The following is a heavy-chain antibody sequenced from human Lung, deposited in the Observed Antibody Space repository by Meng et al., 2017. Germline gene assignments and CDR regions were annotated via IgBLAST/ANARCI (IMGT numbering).Heavy chain of an antibody. CDR2: INPKSGDT. J-gene: IGHJ4*02. CDR1: GYTFPDYW. CDR3: ARDEDISAAGKLFGDY. Sequence: VPLVQSGAEVKKPGASVKVSCMASGYTFPDYWLHWVRRAPGQGLEWMGRINPKSGDTHYAQRFQGRVTMTGDTSISTAYMELSGLRSDDTAMYYCARDEDISAAGKLFGDYWGQGTLVTVSS. D-gene: IGHD6-13*01. V-gene: IGHV1-2*06.